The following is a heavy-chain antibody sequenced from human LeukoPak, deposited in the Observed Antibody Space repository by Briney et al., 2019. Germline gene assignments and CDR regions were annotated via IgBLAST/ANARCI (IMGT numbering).Heavy chain of an antibody. CDR3: VRGGWGSVASDY. CDR1: GFNFGTYG. Sequence: GGSLSLSCAASGFNFGTYGMHWVRQAPGKGLDWVAAIWYDGSNKYYADSVQGRFSISRDNSNNTLSLRLTSLRVDDTAFYYCVRGGWGSVASDYWGQGTLATVSS. CDR2: IWYDGSNK. J-gene: IGHJ4*02. V-gene: IGHV3-33*01. D-gene: IGHD6-19*01.